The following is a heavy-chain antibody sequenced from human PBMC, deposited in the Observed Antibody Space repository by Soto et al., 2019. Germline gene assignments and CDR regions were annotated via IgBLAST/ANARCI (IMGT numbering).Heavy chain of an antibody. J-gene: IGHJ4*02. CDR1: GFTLDDFA. CDR3: VKDRTWQLIMYYFEH. CDR2: ISWNSGGI. V-gene: IGHV3-9*01. Sequence: GGSLRLSCAASGFTLDDFALHWVRQVPGKGLEWVSGISWNSGGIRYADSVKGRFTISRDNAKKSLYLQMDSLKSEDSALYYCVKDRTWQLIMYYFEHWGQRTLVTVSS. D-gene: IGHD3-16*01.